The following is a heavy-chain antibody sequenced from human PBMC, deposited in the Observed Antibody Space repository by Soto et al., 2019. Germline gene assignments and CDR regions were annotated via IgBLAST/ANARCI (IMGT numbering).Heavy chain of an antibody. V-gene: IGHV4-59*08. D-gene: IGHD3-10*01. Sequence: SSETLSLTSTFSGFYISSYYWSWIRQPPGKGLEWIGYIYYSGSTNYNPSLKSRVTISVDTSKNQFSLKLSSVTAADTAVYYCARLLWSRGDWFDPWGQGTLVTVSS. J-gene: IGHJ5*02. CDR3: ARLLWSRGDWFDP. CDR2: IYYSGST. CDR1: GFYISSYY.